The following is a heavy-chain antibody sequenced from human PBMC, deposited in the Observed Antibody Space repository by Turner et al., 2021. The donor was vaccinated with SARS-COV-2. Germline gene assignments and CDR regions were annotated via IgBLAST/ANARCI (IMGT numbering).Heavy chain of an antibody. Sequence: VQLVESGGGLVQPGGSLRLSCAASGFTVSSNYMSWVRQAPGKGLEWIGSIYYSGSTYYNPSLKSRVTISVDTSKNQFSLKLNSVTAADTAVYYCARHGPTSTTKAFDPWGQGTLVAVSS. V-gene: IGHV4-59*05. D-gene: IGHD4-17*01. CDR1: GFTVSSNY. CDR3: ARHGPTSTTKAFDP. J-gene: IGHJ5*02. CDR2: IYYSGST.